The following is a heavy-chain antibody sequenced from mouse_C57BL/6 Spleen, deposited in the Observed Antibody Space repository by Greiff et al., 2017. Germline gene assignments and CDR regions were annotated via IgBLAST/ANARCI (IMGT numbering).Heavy chain of an antibody. J-gene: IGHJ2*01. Sequence: EVMLVESGEGLVKPGGSLKLSCAASGFTFSSYAMSWVRQTPEKRLEWVAYISSGGDYIYYADTVKGRFTISRDNARNTLYLQMSGLKSEDTAMYCCTGVVDGYSDDWGKGTTLTVSS. CDR1: GFTFSSYA. D-gene: IGHD2-3*01. V-gene: IGHV5-9-1*02. CDR3: TGVVDGYSDD. CDR2: ISSGGDYI.